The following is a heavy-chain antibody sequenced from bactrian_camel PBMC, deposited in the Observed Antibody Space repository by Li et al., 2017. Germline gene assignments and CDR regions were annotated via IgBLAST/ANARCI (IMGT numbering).Heavy chain of an antibody. CDR3: AADRALDDDCYVGSLYTDFAY. J-gene: IGHJ6*01. CDR2: IDSDGIT. V-gene: IGHV3S53*01. CDR1: GATQDIGC. D-gene: IGHD3*01. Sequence: HAQLVESGGESVQAGGSLRLSCVASGATQDIGCMGWLRQVPGLEREGIGSIDSDGITTYADSLKARFTISRDNAKSTLYLQMNNLKPEDTAMYYCAADRALDDDCYVGSLYTDFAYWGQGTQVTVS.